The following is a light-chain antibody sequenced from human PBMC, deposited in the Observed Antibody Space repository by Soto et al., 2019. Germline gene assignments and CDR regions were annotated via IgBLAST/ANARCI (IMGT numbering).Light chain of an antibody. CDR2: GAS. Sequence: MVLTQSPATLSLSPGETASLSCRASQSVSSSYLAWYQQKPGQAPRLLLYGASSRATCIPDRFSGSGSGTDFTRTISRLEPEDFAVYYCQQYGSSPLTFGGGNQV. V-gene: IGKV3-20*01. J-gene: IGKJ4*01. CDR1: QSVSSSY. CDR3: QQYGSSPLT.